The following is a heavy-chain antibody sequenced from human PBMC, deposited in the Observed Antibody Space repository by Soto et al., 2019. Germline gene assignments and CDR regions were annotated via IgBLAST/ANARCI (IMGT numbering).Heavy chain of an antibody. J-gene: IGHJ3*01. D-gene: IGHD1-26*01. Sequence: SETLSLTCAVSGGSINSGGYSWSWIRQPPGKGLEWIGYIYHSGSTYYNPSLKSRVTISVDRSKNQFSLKLSSVTPEDTAVYYCTTEAYYGDAFDLCGQGTMVTVSS. CDR1: GGSINSGGYS. V-gene: IGHV4-30-2*01. CDR3: TTEAYYGDAFDL. CDR2: IYHSGST.